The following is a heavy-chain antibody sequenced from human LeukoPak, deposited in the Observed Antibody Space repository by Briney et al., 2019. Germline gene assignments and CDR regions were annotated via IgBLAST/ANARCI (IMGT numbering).Heavy chain of an antibody. CDR3: AKDLSYTSGSSDY. Sequence: GGSLRLSCAASGFTFSSFAMSWVRQAPGKGLEWVSNIRGSGDGTSTYYADSVKGRITFSRDNSKNTLSLQLRSLRAEDTAVYYCAKDLSYTSGSSDYWGQGTLVTVSS. CDR1: GFTFSSFA. J-gene: IGHJ4*02. CDR2: IRGSGDGTST. V-gene: IGHV3-23*01. D-gene: IGHD6-19*01.